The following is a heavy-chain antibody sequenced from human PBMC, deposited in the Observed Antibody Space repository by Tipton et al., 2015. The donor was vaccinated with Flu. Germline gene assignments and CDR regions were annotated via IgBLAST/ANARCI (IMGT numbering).Heavy chain of an antibody. J-gene: IGHJ3*02. CDR1: GGSISSSSYY. Sequence: TLSLTCTVSGGSISSSSYYWSWIRQPAGRGLEWIGRISTSGSTNYNPSLQSRVTISVDTSKNQFYLRLTSVTAADTAIYYCARDRSGSSSYYGAFDIWGQGTMINVSS. D-gene: IGHD3-10*01. CDR3: ARDRSGSSSYYGAFDI. CDR2: ISTSGST. V-gene: IGHV4-61*02.